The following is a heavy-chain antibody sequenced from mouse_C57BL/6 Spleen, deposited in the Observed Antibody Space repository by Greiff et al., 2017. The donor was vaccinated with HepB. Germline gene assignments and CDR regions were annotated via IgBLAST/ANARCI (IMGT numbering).Heavy chain of an antibody. CDR2: IYPGDGDT. Sequence: QVQLQQSGPELVKPGASVKISCKASGYAFSSSWMNWVKQRPGKGLEWIGRIYPGDGDTNYNGKFKGKATLTADKSSSTAYMQLSSLTSEDSAVYFCAREVGYPYYFDYWGQGTTLTVSS. CDR1: GYAFSSSW. D-gene: IGHD2-2*01. CDR3: AREVGYPYYFDY. V-gene: IGHV1-82*01. J-gene: IGHJ2*01.